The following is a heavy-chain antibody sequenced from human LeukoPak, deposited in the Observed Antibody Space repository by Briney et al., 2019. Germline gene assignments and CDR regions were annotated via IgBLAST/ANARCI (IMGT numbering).Heavy chain of an antibody. V-gene: IGHV4-39*07. D-gene: IGHD5-12*01. J-gene: IGHJ6*04. Sequence: SETLSLTCTVSGGSISNRNYHWGWIRQPPGTGLEWIWSICSSGSAYYNPSLKSRVTISVDTSKKQFYLKLRSVTAEDKAVYYCARDGISGYDSICIGDVWGKGTTVTVSS. CDR1: GGSISNRNYH. CDR2: ICSSGSA. CDR3: ARDGISGYDSICIGDV.